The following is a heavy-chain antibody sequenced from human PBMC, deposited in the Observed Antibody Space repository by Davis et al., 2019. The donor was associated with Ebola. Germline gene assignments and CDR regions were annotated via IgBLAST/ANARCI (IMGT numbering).Heavy chain of an antibody. D-gene: IGHD3-10*01. CDR1: GGSFSGYY. V-gene: IGHV4-34*01. CDR3: ARDNYGSGSYYMEEWFDP. Sequence: MPSETLSLTCAVYGGSFSGYYWSWIRQPPGKGLEWIGEINHSGSTNYNPSLKSRVTISVDTSKNQFSLKLSSVTAADTAVYYCARDNYGSGSYYMEEWFDPWGQGTLVTVSS. J-gene: IGHJ5*02. CDR2: INHSGST.